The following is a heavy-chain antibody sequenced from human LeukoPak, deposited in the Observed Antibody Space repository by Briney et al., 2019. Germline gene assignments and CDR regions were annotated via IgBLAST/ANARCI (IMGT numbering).Heavy chain of an antibody. V-gene: IGHV3-74*01. D-gene: IGHD6-13*01. J-gene: IGHJ5*02. Sequence: GGSLRLSCAASGFTFSSYWMHWVRQAPGKGLVWVSRINTDGSSTSYADSVKGRFTISRDNAKNTLYLQMNSLRAEDTAVYYCARVKPLQQLDLWGQGTLVTASS. CDR3: ARVKPLQQLDL. CDR1: GFTFSSYW. CDR2: INTDGSST.